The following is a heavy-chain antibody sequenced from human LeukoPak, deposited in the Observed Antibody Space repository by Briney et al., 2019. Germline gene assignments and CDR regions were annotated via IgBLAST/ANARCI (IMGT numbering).Heavy chain of an antibody. CDR3: ARSSIAARGAFDI. V-gene: IGHV4-39*01. CDR1: GGSITDTDYY. J-gene: IGHJ3*02. Sequence: SETLSLTCSVSGGSITDTDYYWAWIRQPPGKGLEWIGSIYYSGSTYYNPSLKSRVTISVDTSKNQFSLKLSSVTAADTAVYYCARSSIAARGAFDIWGQGTMVTVSS. D-gene: IGHD6-6*01. CDR2: IYYSGST.